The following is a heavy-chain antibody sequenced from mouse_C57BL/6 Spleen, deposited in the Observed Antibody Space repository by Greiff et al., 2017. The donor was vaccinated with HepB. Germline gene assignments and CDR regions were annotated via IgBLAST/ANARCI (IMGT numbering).Heavy chain of an antibody. J-gene: IGHJ4*01. D-gene: IGHD2-4*01. Sequence: EVKLMESGEGLVKPGGSLKLSCAASGFTFSSYAMSWVRQTPEKRLEWVAYISSGGDYIYYADTVKGRLTISRDNARNTLYLQMSSLKSEDTAMYYCTSFYDYDGGDYWGQGTSVTVSS. CDR1: GFTFSSYA. V-gene: IGHV5-9-1*02. CDR3: TSFYDYDGGDY. CDR2: ISSGGDYI.